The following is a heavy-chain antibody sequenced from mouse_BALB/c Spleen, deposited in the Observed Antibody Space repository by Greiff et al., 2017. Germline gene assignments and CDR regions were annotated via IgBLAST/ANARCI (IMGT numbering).Heavy chain of an antibody. CDR1: GFTFSSFG. D-gene: IGHD2-3*01. J-gene: IGHJ2*01. V-gene: IGHV5-17*02. CDR3: ARSPDYDGYLDY. Sequence: EVQGVESGGGLVQPGGSRKLSCAASGFTFSSFGMHWVRQAPEKGLEWVAYISSGSSTIYYADTVKGRFTISRDNPKNTLFLQMTSLRSEDTAMYYCARSPDYDGYLDYWGQGTTLTVSS. CDR2: ISSGSSTI.